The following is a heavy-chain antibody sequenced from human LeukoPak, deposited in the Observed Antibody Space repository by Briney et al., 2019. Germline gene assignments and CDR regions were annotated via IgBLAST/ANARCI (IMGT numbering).Heavy chain of an antibody. Sequence: GGSLRLSCAASGFTFSSYAMTWVRQAPGKGLEWVSSISTSTSYTYYADSVKGRFTISRDNAKNTLFLQMNSLRVEDTAFYYCARDLSSGDYWGQGTLVTVSS. V-gene: IGHV3-21*01. CDR2: ISTSTSYT. D-gene: IGHD3-22*01. J-gene: IGHJ4*02. CDR1: GFTFSSYA. CDR3: ARDLSSGDY.